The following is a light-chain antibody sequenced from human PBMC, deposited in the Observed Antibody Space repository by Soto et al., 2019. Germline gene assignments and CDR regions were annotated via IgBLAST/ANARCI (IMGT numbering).Light chain of an antibody. CDR1: QSLNRD. V-gene: IGKV3-15*01. Sequence: VMTQAPATLSVSPGERATLSCRASQSLNRDLAWYQQKPGQSPRLLIFGASIRATGIPARFSGSGSGTEFTLTIGSLQSEDCALYYCQQYNNWPGTFGQGTKVDIK. J-gene: IGKJ1*01. CDR3: QQYNNWPGT. CDR2: GAS.